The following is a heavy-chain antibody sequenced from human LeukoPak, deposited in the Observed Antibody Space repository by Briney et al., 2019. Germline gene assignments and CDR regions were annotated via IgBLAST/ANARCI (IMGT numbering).Heavy chain of an antibody. Sequence: GASVKVSCKASGYTFTGYYMHWVRQAPGQGLEWMGWINPNSGGTNYAQKFQGRVTMTRDTSISTAYMELSRLRSDDTAVYYCAREISTYYYGSGSYYDYWGQGTLVTVSS. J-gene: IGHJ4*02. CDR3: AREISTYYYGSGSYYDY. V-gene: IGHV1-2*02. CDR2: INPNSGGT. CDR1: GYTFTGYY. D-gene: IGHD3-10*01.